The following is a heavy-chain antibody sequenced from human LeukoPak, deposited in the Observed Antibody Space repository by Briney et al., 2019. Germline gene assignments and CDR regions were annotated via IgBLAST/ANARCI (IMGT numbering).Heavy chain of an antibody. Sequence: SETLSHTCTVSGGSISSGDYYWSWIRQPPGKGLEWIGYIYYSGSTYYNPSLKSRVTISVDTSKNQFSLKLSSVTAADTAVYYCARADWGTGYYYYYMDVWGKGTTVTVSS. J-gene: IGHJ6*03. CDR2: IYYSGST. D-gene: IGHD7-27*01. CDR1: GGSISSGDYY. V-gene: IGHV4-30-4*08. CDR3: ARADWGTGYYYYYMDV.